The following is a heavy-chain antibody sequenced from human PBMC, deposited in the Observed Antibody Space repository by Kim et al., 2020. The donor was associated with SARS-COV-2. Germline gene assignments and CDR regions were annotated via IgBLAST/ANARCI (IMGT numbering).Heavy chain of an antibody. V-gene: IGHV3-30*04. CDR3: VRVKSGSCYSAFAI. Sequence: GGSLRLSCAASGFTFSSYAMHWVRQAPGKGLEWVAVISYDGRNKYYADSVKGRFTISRDNSKNTLYLQMNSLRTEDTAVYYCVRVKSGSCYSAFAIWGQGTMHTVSS. D-gene: IGHD1-26*01. CDR2: ISYDGRNK. J-gene: IGHJ3*02. CDR1: GFTFSSYA.